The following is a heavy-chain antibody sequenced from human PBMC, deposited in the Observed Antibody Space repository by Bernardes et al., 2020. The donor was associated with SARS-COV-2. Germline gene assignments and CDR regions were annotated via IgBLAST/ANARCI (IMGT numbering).Heavy chain of an antibody. CDR2: INPNSGAT. CDR3: ARGDYYGSGSST. CDR1: GYTFTGYY. V-gene: IGHV1-2*02. D-gene: IGHD3-10*01. J-gene: IGHJ4*02. Sequence: ASVKVSCKASGYTFTGYYMHWVRQAPGQGLEWMAWINPNSGATNYTQKFQGRVTMTRDTSINTAYMELSRLRSDDTAVYYCARGDYYGSGSSTWGQGTLVTVSS.